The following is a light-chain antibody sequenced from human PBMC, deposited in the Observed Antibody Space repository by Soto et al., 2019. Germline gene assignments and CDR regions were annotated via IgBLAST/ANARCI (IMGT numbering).Light chain of an antibody. CDR1: TGTVTSGYY. CDR3: LLYYGGAGV. Sequence: QDVVTQEPSVTVSPGGTVTLTCASSTGTVTSGYYPNWFQQKPGQPPRTLIYSTSNKQSWTPARFSGSLLGGKAALTLSGVQPEDEADYYCLLYYGGAGVFGGGTKLTVL. V-gene: IGLV7-43*01. J-gene: IGLJ3*02. CDR2: STS.